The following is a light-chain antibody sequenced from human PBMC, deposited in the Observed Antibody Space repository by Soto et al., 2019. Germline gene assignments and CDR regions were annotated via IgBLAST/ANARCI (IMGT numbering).Light chain of an antibody. V-gene: IGKV3-20*01. CDR1: QSVSSSY. CDR2: GAS. J-gene: IGKJ4*01. Sequence: EIVLTQSPGTLSLSPGERATLSCRASQSVSSSYLAWYQQKPGQAPRLLIYGASSRATGIPERFSGSGSGTDFTLTISRLEPEDCAVYYFQQYGSSRLTFGGGNKVEIK. CDR3: QQYGSSRLT.